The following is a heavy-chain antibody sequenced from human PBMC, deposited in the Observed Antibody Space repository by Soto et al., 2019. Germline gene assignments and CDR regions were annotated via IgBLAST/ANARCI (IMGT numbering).Heavy chain of an antibody. V-gene: IGHV1-3*01. CDR2: INAGNGNT. CDR1: LYTVTSYA. Sequence: GXSVEVAGKASLYTVTSYAMHWVRQAPGQRLEWMGWINAGNGNTKYSQKFQGRVTITSDTSASTAYMELSSLRSEDKAVYYCARAYYYDSSGYYSVYYYGMDVWGQGTKVTVYS. CDR3: ARAYYYDSSGYYSVYYYGMDV. J-gene: IGHJ6*02. D-gene: IGHD3-22*01.